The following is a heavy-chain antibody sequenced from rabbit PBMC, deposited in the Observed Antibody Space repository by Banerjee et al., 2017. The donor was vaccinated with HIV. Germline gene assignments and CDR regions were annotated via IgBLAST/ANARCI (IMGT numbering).Heavy chain of an antibody. CDR1: GFSFSNGYV. CDR2: INTISGNT. V-gene: IGHV1S40*01. Sequence: QSLEESGGDLVKPEGSLTLTCTASGFSFSNGYVMCWVRQAPGKGLEWIACINTISGNTVYATWAKGPFTISKTSSTMVTLQMTSLTAADTATYFCARAGYAGYTYSGMDLWGPGTLVTVS. D-gene: IGHD7-1*01. CDR3: ARAGYAGYTYSGMDL. J-gene: IGHJ6*01.